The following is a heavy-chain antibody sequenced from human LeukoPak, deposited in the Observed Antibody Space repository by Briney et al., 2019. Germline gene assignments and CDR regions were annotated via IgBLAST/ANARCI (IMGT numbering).Heavy chain of an antibody. CDR1: SGYVRSSSYY. CDR2: IFYNGRT. CDR3: ARMMFYYGSAAED. J-gene: IGHJ4*02. D-gene: IGHD3-16*01. V-gene: IGHV4-39*01. Sequence: SETLSLTCTVSSGYVRSSSYYWGWIRQPPGKGLEWIGSIFYNGRTHYNPSLKSRVTMSLDTSENPFSLTVSSVTAADTAIYYCARMMFYYGSAAEDWGQGTLVTVSS.